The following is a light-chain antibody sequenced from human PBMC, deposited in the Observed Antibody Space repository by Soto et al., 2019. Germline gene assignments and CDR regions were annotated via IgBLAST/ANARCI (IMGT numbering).Light chain of an antibody. CDR2: AAS. Sequence: IQVTQSPSSLSASVGDRVTITCRASQGITSYLAWYQQKPGKAPKLLIYAASALQTGVSSRFSGSGYGTDFALTISNLQPEDFATYFCQQLSSYPLTFGGGTTVEF. CDR3: QQLSSYPLT. V-gene: IGKV1-9*01. CDR1: QGITSY. J-gene: IGKJ4*01.